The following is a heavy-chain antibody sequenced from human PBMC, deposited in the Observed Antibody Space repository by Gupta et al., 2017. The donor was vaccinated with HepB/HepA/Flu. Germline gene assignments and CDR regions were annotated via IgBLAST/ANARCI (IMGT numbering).Heavy chain of an antibody. Sequence: QLVESGGGLVQPGGSLRLSCAASGFTFSLSAMNWVRQAPGKGLEWISYVSSTGNTIYYADSVEGRFTISRDNAKNSLYLQMDNLSAEDTAVYHCATRRGGDCSATACYGWLDSWGQGTLVTVSS. CDR1: GFTFSLSA. J-gene: IGHJ5*01. V-gene: IGHV3-48*03. CDR3: ATRRGGDCSATACYGWLDS. D-gene: IGHD2-2*01. CDR2: VSSTGNTI.